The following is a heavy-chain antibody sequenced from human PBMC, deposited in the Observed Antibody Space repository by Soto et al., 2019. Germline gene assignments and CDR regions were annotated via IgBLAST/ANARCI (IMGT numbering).Heavy chain of an antibody. Sequence: PGGSLRLSCTASGFTFDDYAMHWVRQAPGKGLEWVSGISWNSGNIGYADSVRGRFTISRDNSKNTLYLQMNSLRAEDTAVYYCAREVVLTKWYFDNWGQGILVTVSS. V-gene: IGHV3-9*01. CDR2: ISWNSGNI. D-gene: IGHD2-21*01. J-gene: IGHJ4*02. CDR3: AREVVLTKWYFDN. CDR1: GFTFDDYA.